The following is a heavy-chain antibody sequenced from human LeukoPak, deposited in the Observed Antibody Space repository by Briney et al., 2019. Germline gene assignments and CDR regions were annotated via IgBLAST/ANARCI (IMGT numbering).Heavy chain of an antibody. J-gene: IGHJ4*02. CDR2: IKQDGSEK. V-gene: IGHV3-7*03. D-gene: IGHD3-16*02. CDR3: AKDLFDYVWGSYRPTPFDS. CDR1: GFTFSSYW. Sequence: PGGSLRLSCAASGFTFSSYWMSWVRQAPGKGLEWVANIKQDGSEKYYVDSVKGRFTISRDNSKNTLYLQMNSLRAEDTAVYYCAKDLFDYVWGSYRPTPFDSWGQGTLVTVSS.